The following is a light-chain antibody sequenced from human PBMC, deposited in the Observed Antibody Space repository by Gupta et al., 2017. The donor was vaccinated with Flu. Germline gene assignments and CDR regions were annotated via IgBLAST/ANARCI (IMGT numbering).Light chain of an antibody. J-gene: IGKJ3*01. Sequence: SSLSASVGDRVTITCQASQDISSFLSWYKQRPEKAPQLLIYDASQWETGVPSRFGGSGYGTYFTFTISSRQREDIASYYCHHYNYPPPFTFGHGTKVDVK. CDR3: HHYNYPPPFT. V-gene: IGKV1-33*01. CDR2: DAS. CDR1: QDISSF.